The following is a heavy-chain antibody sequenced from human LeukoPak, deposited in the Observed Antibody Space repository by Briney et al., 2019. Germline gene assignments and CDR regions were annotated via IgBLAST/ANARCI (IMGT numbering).Heavy chain of an antibody. CDR3: ARYSSSWSNDAFDI. V-gene: IGHV3-66*01. CDR1: GFTFSSYA. D-gene: IGHD6-13*01. Sequence: GGSLRLSCAASGFTFSSYAMSWVRQAPGKGLEWVSVIYSGGSTYYADSVKGRFTISRDNSKNTLYLQMNSLRAEDTAVYYCARYSSSWSNDAFDIWGQGTMVTVSS. CDR2: IYSGGST. J-gene: IGHJ3*02.